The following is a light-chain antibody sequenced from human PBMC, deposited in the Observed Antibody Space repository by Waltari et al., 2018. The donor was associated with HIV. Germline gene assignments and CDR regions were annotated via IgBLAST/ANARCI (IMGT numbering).Light chain of an antibody. V-gene: IGLV2-14*01. CDR2: NAN. CDR1: DIDIGIYDY. CDR3: SSYVTGGSLL. J-gene: IGLJ3*02. Sequence: QSALTQPASVSGSPGQSVTISCIGSDIDIGIYDYISWYHHPPNRAPTRVVFNANSRPAGSPFRFAGSKSGNTASLTISGLQADDEGVYYCSSYVTGGSLLFGGGTQVTVL.